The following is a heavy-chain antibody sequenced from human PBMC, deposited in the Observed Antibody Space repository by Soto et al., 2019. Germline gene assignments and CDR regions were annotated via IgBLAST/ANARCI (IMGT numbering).Heavy chain of an antibody. V-gene: IGHV1-69*08. CDR1: GGTFSSYT. CDR3: AREYSSGWPFDY. J-gene: IGHJ4*02. D-gene: IGHD6-19*01. CDR2: IIPILGIA. Sequence: QVQLVQSGAEVKKPGSSVKVSCKASGGTFSSYTISWVRQAPGQGLEWMGRIIPILGIANYAQKFQGRVTITADKSTSTAYMELSSLRSEDPAVYYCAREYSSGWPFDYWGQGTLVTVSS.